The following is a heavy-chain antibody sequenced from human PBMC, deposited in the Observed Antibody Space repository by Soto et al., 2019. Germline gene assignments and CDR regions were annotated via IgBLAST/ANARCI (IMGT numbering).Heavy chain of an antibody. V-gene: IGHV1-18*01. CDR1: GYTFTSYG. CDR3: TRGEGYCSGGSCYRWFDP. J-gene: IGHJ5*02. D-gene: IGHD2-15*01. CDR2: ISAYNGNT. Sequence: ASVKVSCKASGYTFTSYGITWVRQAPGQGLEWMGWISAYNGNTNYAQKFQGRVTMTRDTSTSTAYMELRSLRFEDTAVYYCTRGEGYCSGGSCYRWFDPWGQGTLDTVSS.